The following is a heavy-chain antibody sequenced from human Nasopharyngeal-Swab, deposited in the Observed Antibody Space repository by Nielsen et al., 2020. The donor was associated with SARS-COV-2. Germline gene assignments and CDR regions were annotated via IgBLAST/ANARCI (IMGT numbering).Heavy chain of an antibody. Sequence: GSLRLSCTVSGGSISSGGYYWSWIRQPPGKGLEWIGEINHSGSTNYNPSLKSRVTISVDTSKNQFSLKLSSVTAADTAVYYCARGRRITIFGVVITSYGMDVWGQGTTVTVSS. CDR3: ARGRRITIFGVVITSYGMDV. CDR1: GGSISSGGYY. V-gene: IGHV4-39*07. J-gene: IGHJ6*02. CDR2: INHSGST. D-gene: IGHD3-3*01.